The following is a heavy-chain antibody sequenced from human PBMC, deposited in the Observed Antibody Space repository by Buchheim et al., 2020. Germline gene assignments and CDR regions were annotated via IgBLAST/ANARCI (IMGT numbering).Heavy chain of an antibody. CDR1: GYTLRNYA. J-gene: IGHJ2*01. CDR2: INTDTGNP. D-gene: IGHD6-6*01. Sequence: QVQLVQSGSELKEPGASVRVSCKASGYTLRNYAMNWVRQAPGQGLEWMGWINTDTGNPTYAQGFTGRFVFSLDTSVSTAYLQISSLKAEGTAFYYCARKRGGTSSDWYFDFWGRGTL. V-gene: IGHV7-4-1*02. CDR3: ARKRGGTSSDWYFDF.